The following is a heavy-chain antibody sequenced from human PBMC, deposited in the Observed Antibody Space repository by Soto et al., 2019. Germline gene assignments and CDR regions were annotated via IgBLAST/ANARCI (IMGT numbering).Heavy chain of an antibody. CDR1: QFTFSNYW. D-gene: IGHD6-13*01. V-gene: IGHV3-7*03. CDR3: VKDKWYNNTWYLDY. CDR2: INQDGSEK. Sequence: GGSLRLSCAGSQFTFSNYWMNWVRQAPGKGLEWVANINQDGSEKYYVDSVKGRFTISRDNAKNSLSLQMNSLRPEDTALYYCVKDKWYNNTWYLDYWGQGTLVTVSS. J-gene: IGHJ4*02.